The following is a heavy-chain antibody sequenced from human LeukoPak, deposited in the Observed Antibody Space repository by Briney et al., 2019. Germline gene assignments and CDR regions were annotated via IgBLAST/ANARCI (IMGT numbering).Heavy chain of an antibody. V-gene: IGHV1-18*01. CDR2: ISVYNGNT. Sequence: ASVKVSCKASGYTFTSYGISWVRQAPGQGLEYMGWISVYNGNTKYEQRLQGRVTMTADTSTSTVYMELRSLRSDDTAVYYCARGGGGYYGSGSYLIDHWGQGTLVTVSS. CDR3: ARGGGGYYGSGSYLIDH. D-gene: IGHD3-10*01. CDR1: GYTFTSYG. J-gene: IGHJ4*02.